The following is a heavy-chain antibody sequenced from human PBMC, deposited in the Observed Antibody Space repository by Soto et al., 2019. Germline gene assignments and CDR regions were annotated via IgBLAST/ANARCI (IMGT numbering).Heavy chain of an antibody. CDR3: ARDFFGYSSSRDGFVYYGMDV. CDR2: ISSSGSTI. V-gene: IGHV3-48*03. D-gene: IGHD6-13*01. Sequence: PGGSLRLSCAASGFTFSSYEMNWVRQAPGKGLEWVSYISSSGSTIYYADSVKGRFTISRDNAKNSLYLQMNSLRAEDTAVYYCARDFFGYSSSRDGFVYYGMDVWGQGTTVTVSS. CDR1: GFTFSSYE. J-gene: IGHJ6*02.